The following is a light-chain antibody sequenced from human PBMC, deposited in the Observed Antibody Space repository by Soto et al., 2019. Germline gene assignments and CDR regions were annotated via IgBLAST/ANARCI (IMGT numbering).Light chain of an antibody. CDR2: DVS. CDR1: SSDVGGYNY. V-gene: IGLV2-14*01. Sequence: QSALTQPASVSGSPGQSITISCTGTSSDVGGYNYVSWYQQHPGKAPKLMIYDVSNRPSGVSNRFSGSKSGNTASLTSSGLQAEDEADYYCSSYTSSSTLVFGTGTQLTVL. J-gene: IGLJ1*01. CDR3: SSYTSSSTLV.